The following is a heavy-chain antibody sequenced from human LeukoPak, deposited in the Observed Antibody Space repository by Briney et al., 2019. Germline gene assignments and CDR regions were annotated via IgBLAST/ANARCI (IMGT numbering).Heavy chain of an antibody. CDR1: GFTFSSYG. J-gene: IGHJ4*02. CDR2: IWYDGSNK. Sequence: PGGSLRLSCAASGFTFSSYGMPWVRQAPGKGLEWVAVIWYDGSNKYYADSVKGRFTISRDNSKNTLYLQMNSLRAEDTAVYYCARDQSSYYYDSSGYYPPYYFDYWGQGTLVTVSS. V-gene: IGHV3-33*01. CDR3: ARDQSSYYYDSSGYYPPYYFDY. D-gene: IGHD3-22*01.